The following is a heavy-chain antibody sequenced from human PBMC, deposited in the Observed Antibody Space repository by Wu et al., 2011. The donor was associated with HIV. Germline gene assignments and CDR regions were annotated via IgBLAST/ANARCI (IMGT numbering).Heavy chain of an antibody. CDR1: GGTFSSYA. J-gene: IGHJ4*02. D-gene: IGHD3-22*01. CDR2: IIPLSGTA. CDR3: TRLSYYGDSGYYYFDD. Sequence: QVQLVQSGAEVKKPGSSVKVSCKASGGTFSSYAISWVRQAPGQGLEWMGGIIPLSGTANYAQRFQGRVTMTTDESTNTAYMELSSLRWETRPIFYXTRLSYYGDSGYYYFDDVGPGNPGHRLL. V-gene: IGHV1-69*01.